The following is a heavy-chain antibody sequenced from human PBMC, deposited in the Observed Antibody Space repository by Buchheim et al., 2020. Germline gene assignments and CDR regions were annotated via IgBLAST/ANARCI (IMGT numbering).Heavy chain of an antibody. CDR1: GFTVSSNY. CDR2: IYSGGST. Sequence: EVQLVESGGGLVQPGGSLRLSCAASGFTVSSNYMSWVRQAPGKGLEWVSVIYSGGSTYYADSVKGRFTISRDTSKNTLYLQMNSLRAEDTAVYYCARETLDFWSGMDVWGQGTT. J-gene: IGHJ6*02. CDR3: ARETLDFWSGMDV. D-gene: IGHD3-3*01. V-gene: IGHV3-66*01.